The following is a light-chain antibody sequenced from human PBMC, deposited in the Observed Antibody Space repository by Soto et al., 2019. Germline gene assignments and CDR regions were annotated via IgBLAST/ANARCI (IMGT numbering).Light chain of an antibody. J-gene: IGKJ1*01. Sequence: DIQMTQSPSSLSASVGDRVTITCRASQSIVTFLSWYRHKPGKAPELLIYDASTLQIGVPSRFSGSGYGTEFTLTISSLQSENFATYYYQQSYYIPWTFGQGTKVDIK. V-gene: IGKV1-39*01. CDR3: QQSYYIPWT. CDR1: QSIVTF. CDR2: DAS.